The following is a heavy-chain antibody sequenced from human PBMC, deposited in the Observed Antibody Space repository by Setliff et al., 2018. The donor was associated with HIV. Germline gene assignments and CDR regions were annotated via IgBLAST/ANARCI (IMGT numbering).Heavy chain of an antibody. Sequence: PSETLSLTCTVSGVSISSGSYYWSWIRQPAGKGLEWIGRIYTSGSTNYNPSLKSRVTISVDTSTNQFSLKLTSVTAADTAVYYCARDYDGSGYYKGYWGQGTLVTVSS. V-gene: IGHV4-61*02. CDR2: IYTSGST. J-gene: IGHJ4*02. D-gene: IGHD3-22*01. CDR1: GVSISSGSYY. CDR3: ARDYDGSGYYKGY.